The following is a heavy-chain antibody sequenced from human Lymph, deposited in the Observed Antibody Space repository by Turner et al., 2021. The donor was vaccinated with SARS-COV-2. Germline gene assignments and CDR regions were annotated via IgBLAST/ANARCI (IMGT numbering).Heavy chain of an antibody. V-gene: IGHV5-51*01. CDR3: ARREWGGSLGHIDY. CDR1: GYTFTSYW. Sequence: VQLVQSGAEVKKPGESMKISCKCSGYTFTSYWIGWVRQLPWRGLELMWIINPVDSDTRYSPSFQGQVTISADKSISTAYLQWISLKASDTAMYYCARREWGGSLGHIDYWGQGTLVTVSS. D-gene: IGHD3-3*01. CDR2: INPVDSDT. J-gene: IGHJ4*02.